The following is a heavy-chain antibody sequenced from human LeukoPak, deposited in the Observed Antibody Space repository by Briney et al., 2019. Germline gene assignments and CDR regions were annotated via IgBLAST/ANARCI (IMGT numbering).Heavy chain of an antibody. CDR3: ATYSSGWYYFDY. V-gene: IGHV1-8*01. D-gene: IGHD6-19*01. CDR1: GYTFTSYD. J-gene: IGHJ4*02. CDR2: MNPNSGNT. Sequence: ASVKVSCKAPGYTFTSYDINWVRQATGQGLEWMGWMNPNSGNTGYAQKFQGRVTMTRNTSISTAYMELSSLRSEDTAVYYCATYSSGWYYFDYWGQGTLVTVSS.